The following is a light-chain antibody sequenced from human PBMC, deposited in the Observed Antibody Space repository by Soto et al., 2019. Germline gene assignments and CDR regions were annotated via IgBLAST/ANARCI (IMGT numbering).Light chain of an antibody. J-gene: IGLJ1*01. V-gene: IGLV2-14*01. CDR1: SSDVGSYTY. CDR3: NSYPSTSARV. Sequence: QSVLTQPASVSGSPRQSITISCTGASSDVGSYTYVSWYQQHPGKAPKLMIYEVNNRPSGVSNRFSGSKSGNTASLTISGLQSEDEADYYCNSYPSTSARVFGTGNKVTVL. CDR2: EVN.